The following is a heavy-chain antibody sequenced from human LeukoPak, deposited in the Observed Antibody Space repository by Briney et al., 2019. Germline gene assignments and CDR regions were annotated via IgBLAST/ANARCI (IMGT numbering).Heavy chain of an antibody. CDR3: ARSIWFGEFPFDY. CDR1: GGSISSYY. Sequence: SETLSLTCTVSGGSISSYYWSWIRPPPGKGLEWIGYIYYSGSTNYNPSLKSRVTISVDTSKNQFSLKLSSVTAADTAVYYCARSIWFGEFPFDYWGQGTLVTVSS. V-gene: IGHV4-59*08. CDR2: IYYSGST. D-gene: IGHD3-10*01. J-gene: IGHJ4*02.